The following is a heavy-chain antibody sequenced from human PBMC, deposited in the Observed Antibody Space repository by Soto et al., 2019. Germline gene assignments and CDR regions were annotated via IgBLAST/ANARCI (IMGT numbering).Heavy chain of an antibody. Sequence: PGGSLRLSCAASGFTFSSYGMHWVRQAPGKGLEWVAVIWYDGSNKYYADSVKGRFTISRDNSKNTLYLQMNSLRAEDTAVYYCARDPPRTAFYYYGMDVWGQGTTVTVSS. V-gene: IGHV3-33*01. CDR1: GFTFSSYG. D-gene: IGHD2-21*02. CDR3: ARDPPRTAFYYYGMDV. CDR2: IWYDGSNK. J-gene: IGHJ6*02.